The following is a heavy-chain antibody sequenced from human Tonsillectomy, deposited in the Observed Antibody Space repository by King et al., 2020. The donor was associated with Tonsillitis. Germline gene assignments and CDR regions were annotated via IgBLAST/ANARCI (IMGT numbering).Heavy chain of an antibody. CDR3: ARVITRWELYGVAY. V-gene: IGHV3-33*08. J-gene: IGHJ4*02. CDR2: IWDDGSNK. D-gene: IGHD1-26*01. CDR1: GFTFSSYG. Sequence: VQLVESGGGVVQPGRSLRLSCAASGFTFSSYGMHWVRQAPGKGLEWGSVIWDDGSNKYYADSVKGRFTISRDNSKNTLYLQMNSLRAEDTAVYYCARVITRWELYGVAYWGQGTLATVSS.